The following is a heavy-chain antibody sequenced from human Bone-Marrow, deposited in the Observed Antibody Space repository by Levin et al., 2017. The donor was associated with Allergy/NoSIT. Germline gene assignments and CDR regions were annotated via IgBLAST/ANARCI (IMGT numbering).Heavy chain of an antibody. Sequence: PSETLSLTCAVSGVSIISGGFPWTWIRQPPGKGLEWIGYIYHTGSTYYNPSLKSRVTITLDRSKNQFSLNLNSVTAAATAVYYCARGRRSWNIFDYWGQGSLVTVSS. J-gene: IGHJ4*02. D-gene: IGHD1/OR15-1a*01. CDR2: IYHTGST. CDR1: GVSIISGGFP. V-gene: IGHV4-30-2*01. CDR3: ARGRRSWNIFDY.